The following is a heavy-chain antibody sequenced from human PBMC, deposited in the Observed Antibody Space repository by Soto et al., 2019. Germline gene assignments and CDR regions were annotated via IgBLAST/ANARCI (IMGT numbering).Heavy chain of an antibody. V-gene: IGHV3-21*01. CDR1: GFTFCSYS. CDR3: APHLYDYGDYVSHY. Sequence: PGGSLRLSCAASGFTFCSYSMNWVRQAPGKGLEWVSSISSSSSYIYYADSVKGRFTISRDNAKNSLYLQMNSLRAEDTAVYYCAPHLYDYGDYVSHYWGQGTLVTVSS. J-gene: IGHJ4*02. D-gene: IGHD4-17*01. CDR2: ISSSSSYI.